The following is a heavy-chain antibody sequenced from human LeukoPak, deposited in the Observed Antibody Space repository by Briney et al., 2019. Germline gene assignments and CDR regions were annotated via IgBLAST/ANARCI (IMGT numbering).Heavy chain of an antibody. CDR1: GNSISKFA. CDR3: TTRSCGAGACSSSFYYYYGLHF. J-gene: IGHJ4*03. CDR2: IIPLFGTA. Sequence: SVKVSCKASGNSISKFAVSWVRQAPGQGLEWMGGIIPLFGTADYPQKFQGRVTITADESTSTTYMELSSLKSEDTATYYCTTRSCGAGACSSSFYYYYGLHFWGQGTPVFVSS. V-gene: IGHV1-69*01. D-gene: IGHD3-16*01.